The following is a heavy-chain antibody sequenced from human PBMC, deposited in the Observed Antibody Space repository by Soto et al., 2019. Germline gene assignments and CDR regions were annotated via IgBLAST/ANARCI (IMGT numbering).Heavy chain of an antibody. J-gene: IGHJ4*02. CDR3: TRHLSDY. V-gene: IGHV3-73*01. CDR2: IRSKFNNYAT. Sequence: EVQLVESGGGLVQPGGSLELSCAASGFTFSDSAMHWVRQASGKGLEWLGRIRSKFNNYATAYAASVKGRFIISRDDSKDTAYLLRSSLKTEDTDMYYCTRHLSDYWGQGTLVTVSS. CDR1: GFTFSDSA.